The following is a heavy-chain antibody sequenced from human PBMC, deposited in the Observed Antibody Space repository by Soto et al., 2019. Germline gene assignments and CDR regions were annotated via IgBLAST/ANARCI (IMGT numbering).Heavy chain of an antibody. CDR1: GFRLGDFG. CDR3: AKSPDFLCSSANCYRYYFDY. V-gene: IGHV3-30*18. Sequence: GFLRLSCAASGFRLGDFGMHWLGHAPGKGLEWVAVISHDGSDKFYADSVKARFTISRDNSKNTLYLQMSVLRAEDTAVYYCAKSPDFLCSSANCYRYYFDYWSQGTLVTVSS. J-gene: IGHJ4*02. D-gene: IGHD2-2*02. CDR2: ISHDGSDK.